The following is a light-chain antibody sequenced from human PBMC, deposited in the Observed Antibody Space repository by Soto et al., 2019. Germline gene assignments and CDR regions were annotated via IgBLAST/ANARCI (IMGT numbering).Light chain of an antibody. CDR1: SSYIGGNA. CDR2: SND. Sequence: QSVLTQPPSASGTPGQRVTISCSGDSSYIGGNAVYWYQQVPGSAPRLVIHSNDQRPFGVPDRFSGSRSGTSASLAVSGLRSEDEADYYCVAWDDSLAGYVFGTGTKLTVL. V-gene: IGLV1-47*02. CDR3: VAWDDSLAGYV. J-gene: IGLJ1*01.